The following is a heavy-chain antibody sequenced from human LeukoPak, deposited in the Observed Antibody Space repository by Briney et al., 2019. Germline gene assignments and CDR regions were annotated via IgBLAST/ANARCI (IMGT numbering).Heavy chain of an antibody. Sequence: SETLSLTCTVSGGSISSYYWSGIRQPPGKGLEWIGYIYYSGSTNYNPSLKSRVTISVDTSKNQFSLKLSSVTAEDTAVYYCARAAAGKFAGRFSLGYWGQGTLVTVSS. CDR1: GGSISSYY. J-gene: IGHJ4*02. D-gene: IGHD6-13*01. CDR2: IYYSGST. V-gene: IGHV4-59*01. CDR3: ARAAAGKFAGRFSLGY.